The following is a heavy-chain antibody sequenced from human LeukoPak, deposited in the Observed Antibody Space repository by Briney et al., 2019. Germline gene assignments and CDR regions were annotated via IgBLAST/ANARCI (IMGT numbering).Heavy chain of an antibody. V-gene: IGHV1-8*01. D-gene: IGHD3-3*01. J-gene: IGHJ6*02. CDR2: MNHNSGNT. Sequence: ASVKVSCKASGYTVTSYDINWVRQATGQGLEWMGWMNHNSGNTGYAQKFQGGLTMTRNTSITTAYMELSSLRSEDTAVYYCARVKYYYDFWSGYYTPGYYYYGMDVWGQGTTVTVSS. CDR1: GYTVTSYD. CDR3: ARVKYYYDFWSGYYTPGYYYYGMDV.